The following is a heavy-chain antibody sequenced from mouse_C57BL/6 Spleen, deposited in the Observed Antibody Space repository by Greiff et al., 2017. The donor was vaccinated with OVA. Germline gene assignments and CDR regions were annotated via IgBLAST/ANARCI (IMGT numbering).Heavy chain of an antibody. D-gene: IGHD2-1*01. V-gene: IGHV4-1*01. CDR3: ARREGNFWYFDV. Sequence: GVAFSRYWMSWVRRAPGKGLEWIGEINPDSSTINYAPSLKDKFIISRDNAKNTLYLQMSKVRSEDTALYYCARREGNFWYFDVWGTGTTVTVSS. J-gene: IGHJ1*03. CDR2: INPDSSTI. CDR1: GVAFSRYW.